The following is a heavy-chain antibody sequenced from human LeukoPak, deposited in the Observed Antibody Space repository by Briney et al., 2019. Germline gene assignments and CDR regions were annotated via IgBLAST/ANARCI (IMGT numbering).Heavy chain of an antibody. Sequence: SGTLSLTCAVSGGSISSSNWWSWVRQPPGKGLEWIGEIYHSGSTNYNPSLKSRVTISVDKSKNQFSLKLSSVTAADTAVYYCARDLGSSWPNYYYYGMDVWGQGTTVTVSS. CDR3: ARDLGSSWPNYYYYGMDV. J-gene: IGHJ6*02. CDR2: IYHSGST. CDR1: GGSISSSNW. V-gene: IGHV4-4*02. D-gene: IGHD6-13*01.